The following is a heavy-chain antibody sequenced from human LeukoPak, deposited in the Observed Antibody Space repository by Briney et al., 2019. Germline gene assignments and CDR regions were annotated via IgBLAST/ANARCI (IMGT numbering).Heavy chain of an antibody. J-gene: IGHJ4*02. V-gene: IGHV3-30*18. CDR2: ISYDGSNK. Sequence: GGSLRLSCAASGFTFSSYGMHWVRQAPGKGLEWVAVISYDGSNKYYADSVKGRFTISRDNSKNTLYLQMNSLRAEDTAVYYCAKQVDYDILTSPIDYWGQGTLVTVSS. CDR1: GFTFSSYG. D-gene: IGHD3-9*01. CDR3: AKQVDYDILTSPIDY.